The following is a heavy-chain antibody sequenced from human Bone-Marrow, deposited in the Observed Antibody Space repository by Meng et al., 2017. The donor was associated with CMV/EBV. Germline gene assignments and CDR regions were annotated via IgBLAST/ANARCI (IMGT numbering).Heavy chain of an antibody. J-gene: IGHJ6*02. CDR3: ATGERRGAAAFLPTTRLMDGMDV. Sequence: ASVKVSCKVSGYTLTELSMHWVRQAPGKGLEWMGGFDPEDGETIYAQKVQGRVTMTEDTSTDTAYMELSSLRSEDMAVYYCATGERRGAAAFLPTTRLMDGMDVWGQGTTVTVSS. V-gene: IGHV1-24*01. CDR1: GYTLTELS. CDR2: FDPEDGET. D-gene: IGHD2-2*01.